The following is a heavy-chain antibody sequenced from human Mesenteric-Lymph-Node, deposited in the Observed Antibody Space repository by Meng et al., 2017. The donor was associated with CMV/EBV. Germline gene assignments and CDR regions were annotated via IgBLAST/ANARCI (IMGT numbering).Heavy chain of an antibody. J-gene: IGHJ6*02. CDR2: ISYDGSNK. Sequence: GGSLRLSCAASGFTFSSYPMHWVRQAPGKGLEWVAVISYDGSNKYYADSVKGRFTISRDNSKNTLYLQMNSLRAEDTAVYYCARINVAGLRLYYYYGMDVWGQGTTVTVSS. CDR3: ARINVAGLRLYYYYGMDV. D-gene: IGHD1-14*01. V-gene: IGHV3-30*04. CDR1: GFTFSSYP.